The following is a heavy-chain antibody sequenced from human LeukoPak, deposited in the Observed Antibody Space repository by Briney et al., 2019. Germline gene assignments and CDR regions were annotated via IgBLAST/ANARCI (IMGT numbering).Heavy chain of an antibody. D-gene: IGHD2-15*01. Sequence: PGGSLRLSCAAPGFTFSDYGMHWVRQAPGKGLEWVAFIRNDGSYEYYPDSVKGRFTISRDNSRNAPFLQRNSLRAEDTAVYYCAKGGSPSHNWFNSWGQGTLVTVSS. CDR3: AKGGSPSHNWFNS. V-gene: IGHV3-30*02. CDR2: IRNDGSYE. CDR1: GFTFSDYG. J-gene: IGHJ5*01.